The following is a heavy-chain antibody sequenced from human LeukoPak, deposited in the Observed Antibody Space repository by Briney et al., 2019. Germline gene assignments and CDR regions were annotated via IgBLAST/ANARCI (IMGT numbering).Heavy chain of an antibody. J-gene: IGHJ6*02. CDR1: GFIFSSYN. D-gene: IGHD2-21*01. V-gene: IGHV3-33*08. CDR2: INPDGSQS. CDR3: ARDLSYFSFDD. Sequence: GGSLRLSCAASGFIFSSYNMNWVRQAPGKGLEWVAGINPDGSQSYYIDAVKGRFTISRDNSKNTLYLQMNSLRVEDTAMYYCARDLSYFSFDDWGQGTTVTVSS.